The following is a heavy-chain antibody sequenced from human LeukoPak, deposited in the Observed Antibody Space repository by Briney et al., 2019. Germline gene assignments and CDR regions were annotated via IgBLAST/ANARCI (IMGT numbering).Heavy chain of an antibody. CDR2: IYYSGST. CDR3: AREAGERGCSSTSCTPGVFDY. V-gene: IGHV4-31*03. J-gene: IGHJ4*02. Sequence: SQTLSLTCTVSGGSISSGGYYWSWIRRHPGKGLEWIGYIYYSGSTYYNPSLKSRVTISVDTSKNQFSLKLSSVTAADTAVYYCAREAGERGCSSTSCTPGVFDYWGQGTLVTVSP. D-gene: IGHD2-2*01. CDR1: GGSISSGGYY.